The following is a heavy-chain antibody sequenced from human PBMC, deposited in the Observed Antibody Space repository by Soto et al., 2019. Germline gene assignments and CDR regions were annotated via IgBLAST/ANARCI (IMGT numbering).Heavy chain of an antibody. D-gene: IGHD2-15*01. CDR2: IKSKTDGGTI. CDR1: GFTFSNAW. V-gene: IGHV3-15*01. J-gene: IGHJ4*02. Sequence: EVQLVESGGGLVKPGESLRLSCAASGFTFSNAWMNWVRQAPGKGLEWVGLIKSKTDGGTIDYPAPVRGRFIISRDDSTNTLYLQINSLKTEDTAVYYCATAPPGGPDYWGQGTLVTVSS. CDR3: ATAPPGGPDY.